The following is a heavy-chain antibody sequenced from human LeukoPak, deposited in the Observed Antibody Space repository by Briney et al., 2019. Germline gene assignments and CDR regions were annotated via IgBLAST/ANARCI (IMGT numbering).Heavy chain of an antibody. V-gene: IGHV4-30-2*01. D-gene: IGHD1-26*01. CDR2: IYHSGST. Sequence: SETLSLTCAVSGGSISSGGYSWSWIRQPPGKGLEWIGYIYHSGSTYYNPSLKSRVTISVDRSKNQFSLKLSSVTAADTAVYCCARWNSGSYGRFDYWGQGTLVTVSS. CDR3: ARWNSGSYGRFDY. CDR1: GGSISSGGYS. J-gene: IGHJ4*02.